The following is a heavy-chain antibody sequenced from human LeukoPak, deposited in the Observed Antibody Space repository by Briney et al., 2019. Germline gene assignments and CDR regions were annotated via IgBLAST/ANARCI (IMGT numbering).Heavy chain of an antibody. D-gene: IGHD6-13*01. J-gene: IGHJ4*02. Sequence: KPSETLSLTCTVSGGSISGSTYYWGWIRQPPGEGLEWIGSIYYSGSTYYNPSLKSRVTTSVDTSKNQFSLKLSSVTAADTAVYYCARHAAAGRLDPYFDYWGQGTLVTVSS. V-gene: IGHV4-39*01. CDR2: IYYSGST. CDR1: GGSISGSTYY. CDR3: ARHAAAGRLDPYFDY.